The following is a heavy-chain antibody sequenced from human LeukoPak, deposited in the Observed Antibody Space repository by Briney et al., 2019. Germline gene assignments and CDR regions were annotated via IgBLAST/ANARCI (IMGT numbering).Heavy chain of an antibody. CDR3: ARVLSVTFGGGHWFDP. CDR1: GYTFTGYC. Sequence: ASVKVSCKASGYTFTGYCMHWVRQAPGQGLEWMGRINPNSGGTNYAQKFQGRVTMTRDTSISTAYMELSRLRSDDTAVYYCARVLSVTFGGGHWFDPWGQGTLVTVSS. V-gene: IGHV1-2*06. D-gene: IGHD3-16*01. CDR2: INPNSGGT. J-gene: IGHJ5*02.